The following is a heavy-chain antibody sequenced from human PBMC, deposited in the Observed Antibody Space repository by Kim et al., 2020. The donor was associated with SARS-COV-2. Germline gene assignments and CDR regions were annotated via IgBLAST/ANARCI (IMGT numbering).Heavy chain of an antibody. D-gene: IGHD6-13*01. CDR1: GGSFSGYY. V-gene: IGHV4-34*01. J-gene: IGHJ4*02. CDR3: ASTFGSSWYKYYFDY. CDR2: INHSGST. Sequence: SETLSLTCAVYGGSFSGYYWSWIRQPPGKGLEWIGEINHSGSTNYNPSLKSRVTISVDTSKNQFSLKLSSVTAADTAVYYCASTFGSSWYKYYFDYWGQGTLVTVSS.